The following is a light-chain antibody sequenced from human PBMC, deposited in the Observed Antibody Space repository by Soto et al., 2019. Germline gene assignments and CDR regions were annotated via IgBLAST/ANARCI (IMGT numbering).Light chain of an antibody. CDR3: HQTYSMPWT. J-gene: IGKJ1*01. Sequence: DIQVTQSPSSLSGSLGDRVTLSCRASQSVGSNLHWYHQRPGSAPRLLISRASSVRGGVPPRFSGSGSGRDFTLTISSLRPEDVGTYFWHQTYSMPWTFGPGTRVE. CDR1: QSVGSN. V-gene: IGKV1-39*01. CDR2: RAS.